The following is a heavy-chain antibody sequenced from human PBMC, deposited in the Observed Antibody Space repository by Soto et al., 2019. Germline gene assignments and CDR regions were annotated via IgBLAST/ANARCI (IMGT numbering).Heavy chain of an antibody. CDR3: AGDHEYGDHGEGGKAFDI. CDR1: GFTFSSYS. V-gene: IGHV3-21*01. D-gene: IGHD4-17*01. CDR2: ISSSSSYI. Sequence: PGGSLRLSCAASGFTFSSYSMNWVRQAPGKGLEWVSSISSSSSYIYYADSVKGRFTISRDNAKNSLYLQMNSLRAEDTAVYYCAGDHEYGDHGEGGKAFDIWGQGTMVTVSS. J-gene: IGHJ3*02.